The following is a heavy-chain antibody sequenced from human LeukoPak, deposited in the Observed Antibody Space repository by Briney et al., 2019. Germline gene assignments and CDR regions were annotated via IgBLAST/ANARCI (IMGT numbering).Heavy chain of an antibody. CDR1: GGSISSYY. CDR2: IYYSGST. V-gene: IGHV4-59*01. Sequence: SETLSLTCTVSGGSISSYYWSWIRQPPGKGLEWIGYIYYSGSTNYNPSLKSRVTISVDTSKNQFSLKLSSVTAADTAVYYCARAGRYYYYGMDVWGQGTTATVSS. CDR3: ARAGRYYYYGMDV. J-gene: IGHJ6*02.